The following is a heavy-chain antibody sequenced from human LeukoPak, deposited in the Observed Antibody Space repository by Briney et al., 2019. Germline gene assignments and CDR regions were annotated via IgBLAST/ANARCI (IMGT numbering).Heavy chain of an antibody. V-gene: IGHV1-18*03. CDR2: ISANNGNT. CDR1: GYTFTSYG. CDR3: ARKPTGMAAEY. Sequence: ASVKVSCKASGYTFTSYGVIWVRQAPGQGLEWMGWISANNGNTDYAQKFQGRVTITTDTSTSTMYMEMRSLRSDDMAVYYCARKPTGMAAEYWGQGSLVTVSS. J-gene: IGHJ4*02. D-gene: IGHD1-14*01.